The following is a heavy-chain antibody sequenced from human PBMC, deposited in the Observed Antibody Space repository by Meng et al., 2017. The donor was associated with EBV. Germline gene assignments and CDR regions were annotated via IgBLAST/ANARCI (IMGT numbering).Heavy chain of an antibody. D-gene: IGHD3-10*01. V-gene: IGHV1-69*01. Sequence: QGHLRAPAAEVKEPGSSVTVSCKTSVGTFRYYAISWVRQAPGQGLEWLGGFLPRLGAPNYAQKFHGRVKITADESTSTHYMDLSSLRSEDTAIYYCASESGRGYTPDYWGQGTLVTVSS. CDR3: ASESGRGYTPDY. CDR1: VGTFRYYA. CDR2: FLPRLGAP. J-gene: IGHJ4*02.